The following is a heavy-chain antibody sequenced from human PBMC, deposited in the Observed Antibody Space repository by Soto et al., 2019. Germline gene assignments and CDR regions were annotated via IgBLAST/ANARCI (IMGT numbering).Heavy chain of an antibody. Sequence: SETLSLTCTVSGGSVSSYYWTWIRQPPGKGLEWIGYMHYSGSTNFNPSLKSRVTISVDTSKNHFFLKLSSVTAADTAVYYCARRYGGAFDFWGQGTMVTVSS. CDR2: MHYSGST. D-gene: IGHD3-10*01. J-gene: IGHJ3*01. CDR1: GGSVSSYY. CDR3: ARRYGGAFDF. V-gene: IGHV4-59*08.